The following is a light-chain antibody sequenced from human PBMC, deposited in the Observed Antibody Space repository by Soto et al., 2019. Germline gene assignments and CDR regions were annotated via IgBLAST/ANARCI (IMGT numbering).Light chain of an antibody. Sequence: QSVLTQPPSASGTPGQGVTISCSGSTSNIGSNYVYWYQQLPGTAPKLLIYRNNQRPLGVPDRFSGSKSGTSASLAISGLRSDDEAEYFCATWDDSLNGFYVFGTGTKVTVL. CDR1: TSNIGSNY. V-gene: IGLV1-47*01. CDR3: ATWDDSLNGFYV. CDR2: RNN. J-gene: IGLJ1*01.